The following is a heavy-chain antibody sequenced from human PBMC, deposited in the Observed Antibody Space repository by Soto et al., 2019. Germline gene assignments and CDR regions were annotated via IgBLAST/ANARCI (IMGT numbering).Heavy chain of an antibody. J-gene: IGHJ6*02. CDR1: GFTFDDYA. D-gene: IGHD1-26*01. Sequence: PGGSLRLSCAASGFTFDDYAMHWVRQAPGKGLEGVSGISWNSGRKGYTDSVKGRFTVSRDNAKNSLYLQMNSLRAEDTALYYCASGIVGATTYGMDVWGQGTTVTVSS. V-gene: IGHV3-9*01. CDR2: ISWNSGRK. CDR3: ASGIVGATTYGMDV.